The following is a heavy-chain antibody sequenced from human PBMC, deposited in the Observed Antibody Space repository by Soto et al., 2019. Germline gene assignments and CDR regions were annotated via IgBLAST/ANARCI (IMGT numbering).Heavy chain of an antibody. D-gene: IGHD3-22*01. J-gene: IGHJ4*02. Sequence: QVQLVQSGAEVKKPGASVRVSCKASGYRFSNFGISWVRQAPGQGLEWMGWISVWNGDTQSAQNLQGRVSRTTDTSTSTAYMELRSLKSDDTAIYYCARDRDPYYDNTGYYHFDYWGQGTLVTVSS. CDR2: ISVWNGDT. V-gene: IGHV1-18*01. CDR3: ARDRDPYYDNTGYYHFDY. CDR1: GYRFSNFG.